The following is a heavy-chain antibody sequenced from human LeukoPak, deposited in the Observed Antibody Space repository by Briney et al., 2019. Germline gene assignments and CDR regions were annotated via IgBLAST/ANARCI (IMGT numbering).Heavy chain of an antibody. D-gene: IGHD4-17*01. V-gene: IGHV3-74*01. CDR2: IHSDGSIT. J-gene: IGHJ4*02. Sequence: PGGSLRLSCAASGFTFSSYWMHWVRQAPGKGLVWVSCIHSDGSITSYADSVKGRFTVSRDNAKNTLYLQMNSLRADDTAVYYCARDRTTVTVFDYWGQGTLVTVSS. CDR3: ARDRTTVTVFDY. CDR1: GFTFSSYW.